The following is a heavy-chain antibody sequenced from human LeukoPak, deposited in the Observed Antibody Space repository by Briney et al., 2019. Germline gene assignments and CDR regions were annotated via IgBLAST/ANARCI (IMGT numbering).Heavy chain of an antibody. D-gene: IGHD3-10*02. Sequence: ASVKVSCKASGYTFSSYDINWVRQATGQGLEWMGYMNPDSGNTGYAQNFQGRVTMTVNTSITTAYMELSSLRPEDTAVYYCARGLFEGVSPRIDYWGQGTLVTVSS. J-gene: IGHJ4*02. CDR1: GYTFSSYD. CDR3: ARGLFEGVSPRIDY. CDR2: MNPDSGNT. V-gene: IGHV1-8*01.